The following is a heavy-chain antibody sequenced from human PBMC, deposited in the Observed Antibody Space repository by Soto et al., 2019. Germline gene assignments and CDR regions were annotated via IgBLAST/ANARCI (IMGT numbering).Heavy chain of an antibody. D-gene: IGHD6-19*01. CDR1: GFTFSSYW. CDR2: IKSDGSST. CDR3: AKEGEHSSGWANFDY. Sequence: GGSLRLSCAASGFTFSSYWMHWVRQVPGKGLVWVSRIKSDGSSTNYADYVKGRFTISRDNTKNTLYLQMNSLRAEDTAVYYCAKEGEHSSGWANFDYWGQGTLVTVSS. V-gene: IGHV3-74*01. J-gene: IGHJ4*02.